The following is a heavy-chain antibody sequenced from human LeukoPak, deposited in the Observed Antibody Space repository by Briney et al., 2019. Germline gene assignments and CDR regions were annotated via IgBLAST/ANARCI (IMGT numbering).Heavy chain of an antibody. D-gene: IGHD3-3*01. CDR3: ARARSFRFLEWLAEFEY. V-gene: IGHV4-39*07. CDR2: IYHSGST. Sequence: SETLSLTCTVSGGSISSSSYYWGWIRQPPGRGLEWIGSIYHSGSTYYNPSLKSRVTISVDTSKNQFSLKLSSVAAADTAVYYCARARSFRFLEWLAEFEYWGQGTLVTVSS. J-gene: IGHJ4*02. CDR1: GGSISSSSYY.